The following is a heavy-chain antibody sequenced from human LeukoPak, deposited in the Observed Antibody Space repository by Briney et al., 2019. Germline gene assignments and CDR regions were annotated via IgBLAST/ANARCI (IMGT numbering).Heavy chain of an antibody. Sequence: GASVKVSCKASGYTFTNYGISWVRQAPGQGLEWMGWISAYNGNTNYAQKLQGRVTMTTDTSTGTAYMELRSLRSDDTAVYYCARDKVITNRYYGMDVWGQGTTVTVSS. CDR1: GYTFTNYG. D-gene: IGHD2-21*01. CDR2: ISAYNGNT. J-gene: IGHJ6*02. V-gene: IGHV1-18*01. CDR3: ARDKVITNRYYGMDV.